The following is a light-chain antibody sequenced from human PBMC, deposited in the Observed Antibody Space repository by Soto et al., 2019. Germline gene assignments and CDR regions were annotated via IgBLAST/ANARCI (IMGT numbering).Light chain of an antibody. CDR3: GTWDSSLSAVL. CDR1: NSNIGNNY. V-gene: IGLV1-51*01. J-gene: IGLJ2*01. CDR2: DNN. Sequence: QSVLTQPPSVSAAPGQKVTISCSGSNSNIGNNYVSWYQQLPGTAPKLLIYDNNERPSGIPGRFSGSKSGTSATLGITGLQTGDEADYYCGTWDSSLSAVLFGGGTKLTVL.